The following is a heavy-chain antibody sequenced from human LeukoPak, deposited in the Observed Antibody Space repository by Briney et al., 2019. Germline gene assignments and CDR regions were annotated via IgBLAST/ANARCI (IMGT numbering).Heavy chain of an antibody. J-gene: IGHJ4*02. CDR1: GFTFSSYW. V-gene: IGHV3-74*03. CDR3: ARGSEYSYGFTGRERTKSGLDY. CDR2: IDSDGRST. D-gene: IGHD5-18*01. Sequence: GGSLRLSCAASGFTFSSYWMHWGRHAPAKGLGWVSRIDSDGRSTTYADPVKRGLTISSDNANNTLYLQMTSLRAEDTAVYYCARGSEYSYGFTGRERTKSGLDYWGQGTLVTVSS.